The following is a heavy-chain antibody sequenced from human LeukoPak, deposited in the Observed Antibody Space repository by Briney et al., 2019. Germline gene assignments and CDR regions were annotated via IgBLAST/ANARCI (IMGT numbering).Heavy chain of an antibody. CDR3: ARGTTLTPSI. D-gene: IGHD4-17*01. CDR1: GFTSGTYW. Sequence: PGGSLRLSCTASGFTSGTYWMSWVRQAPGKGLEWVANIKQDGSEKYYVDSVKGRFTISRDNAKNSLFLQMNSLRAEDTAIYYCARGTTLTPSIWGQGTMVTVSS. V-gene: IGHV3-7*03. CDR2: IKQDGSEK. J-gene: IGHJ3*02.